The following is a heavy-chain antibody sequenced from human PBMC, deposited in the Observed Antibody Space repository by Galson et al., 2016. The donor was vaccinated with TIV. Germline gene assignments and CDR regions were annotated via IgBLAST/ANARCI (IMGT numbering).Heavy chain of an antibody. D-gene: IGHD2-15*01. CDR1: GGSITSNTYY. V-gene: IGHV4-61*02. CDR2: VYSGGYI. J-gene: IGHJ4*02. Sequence: TLSLTCTVSGGSITSNTYYWSWVRQPAGKGLEWIGRVYSGGYINYNPSLKSRVSTSVDTSKNQFSLTLTSVTAADTAVYFCAREPWWAAPPDYWGQGIMVTVSS. CDR3: AREPWWAAPPDY.